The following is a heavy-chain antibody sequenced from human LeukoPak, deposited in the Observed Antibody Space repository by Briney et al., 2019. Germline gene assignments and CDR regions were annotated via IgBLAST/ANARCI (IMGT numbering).Heavy chain of an antibody. D-gene: IGHD4-17*01. J-gene: IGHJ4*02. CDR2: IIPIFGTA. CDR1: GYTFTGYY. CDR3: ARVHGDYVGRNGPFDY. V-gene: IGHV1-69*06. Sequence: GASVKVSCKASGYTFTGYYMHWVRQAPGQGLEWMGGIIPIFGTANYAQKFQGRVTITADKSTSTAYMELSSLRSEDTAVYYCARVHGDYVGRNGPFDYWGQGTLVTVSS.